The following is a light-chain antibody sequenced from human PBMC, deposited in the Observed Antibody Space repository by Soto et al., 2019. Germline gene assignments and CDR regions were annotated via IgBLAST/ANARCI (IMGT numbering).Light chain of an antibody. CDR1: QSVSIW. CDR2: KSS. J-gene: IGKJ1*01. CDR3: QQFNPSPWT. Sequence: DIQMTQSPSTLSASEGDRVTISCRASQSVSIWLAWYQQKPGRAPKLLIYKSSSLESGVPSRFSGSGSGTEYTLTISSLQPYDFATYYGQQFNPSPWTFGQGPKVEIQ. V-gene: IGKV1-5*03.